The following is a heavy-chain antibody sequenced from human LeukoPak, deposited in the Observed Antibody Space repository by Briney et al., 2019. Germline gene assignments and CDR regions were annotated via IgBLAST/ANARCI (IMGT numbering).Heavy chain of an antibody. CDR2: INPESTTI. D-gene: IGHD1-1*01. CDR3: VKDHTGEQDK. V-gene: IGHV3-74*01. CDR1: GFTFSSFW. Sequence: GGSLSLSCAPSGFTFSSFWIHGVRQVPGKGLVWVARINPESTTISYADSVKGRFTISRDNARNTLYLQMNSLRGEDTAIYYCVKDHTGEQDKWGQGTLVTVSS. J-gene: IGHJ4*02.